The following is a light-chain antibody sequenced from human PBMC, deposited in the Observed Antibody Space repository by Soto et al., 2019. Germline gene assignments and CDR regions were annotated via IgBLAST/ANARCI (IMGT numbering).Light chain of an antibody. Sequence: IHMTHSPSCLSGSLGDIVTITFQASQNINNYLNWYQQKPGRAPKLLIYDASNLEAGVPSRFRGSGSGTDFTFTISRLQPEDIATYYCQQYENLPTFGQGTRLEIK. CDR2: DAS. CDR3: QQYENLPT. J-gene: IGKJ5*01. V-gene: IGKV1-33*01. CDR1: QNINNY.